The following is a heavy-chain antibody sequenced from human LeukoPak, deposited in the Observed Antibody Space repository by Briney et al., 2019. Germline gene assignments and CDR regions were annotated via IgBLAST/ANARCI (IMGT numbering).Heavy chain of an antibody. J-gene: IGHJ3*02. CDR1: GYTFTSYG. D-gene: IGHD2-2*01. CDR2: ISAYNGNT. V-gene: IGHV1-18*01. Sequence: GASVKVSCKASGYTFTSYGISWVRQAPGQGLEWMGWISAYNGNTNYAQKLQGRVTMTTDTSTSTAYMELRSLRSDDTAVYYCARSTRVVPAAYRGAFDIWGQGTMVTVSS. CDR3: ARSTRVVPAAYRGAFDI.